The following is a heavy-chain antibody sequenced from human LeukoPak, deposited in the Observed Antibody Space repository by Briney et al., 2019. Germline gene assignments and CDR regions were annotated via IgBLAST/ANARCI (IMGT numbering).Heavy chain of an antibody. CDR1: GYTLTDFY. CDR3: ARGTRDIVLVPTALRSWFDP. CDR2: INPKSGDT. J-gene: IGHJ5*02. V-gene: IGHV1-2*02. D-gene: IGHD2-2*01. Sequence: ASVKVSCKASGYTLTDFYMHWVRQAPGQGLEYLGWINPKSGDTDYAKKFQGRVKMTRDTTNSRVYMELSSLTSDDTAIYYCARGTRDIVLVPTALRSWFDPWGQGTLVTVSS.